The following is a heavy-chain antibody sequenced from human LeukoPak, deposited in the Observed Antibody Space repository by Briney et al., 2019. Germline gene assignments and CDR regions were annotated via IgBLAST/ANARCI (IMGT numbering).Heavy chain of an antibody. Sequence: SVKVSCKASGGTFSSYAISWVRQAPGQGLEWMGGIIPIFGTANYAQKFQGRVTITADESTSTAYMELSSLRSEDTAVYYCARAGYYDSSGYYRLGAFDIWGQGTMVTVSS. CDR3: ARAGYYDSSGYYRLGAFDI. D-gene: IGHD3-22*01. CDR1: GGTFSSYA. V-gene: IGHV1-69*13. J-gene: IGHJ3*02. CDR2: IIPIFGTA.